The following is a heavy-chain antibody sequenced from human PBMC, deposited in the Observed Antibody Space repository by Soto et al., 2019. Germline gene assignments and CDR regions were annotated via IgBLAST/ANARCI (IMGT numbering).Heavy chain of an antibody. V-gene: IGHV4-31*02. Sequence: SLRCTVSGESNIRAGYYWRWIRQHPGKGLEWIAYISYSGSSYSNPSLKSRVTISADTSKNQFSLRLTSVTAADTAVYFCARATPAGSADFWGQGTLVTVSS. D-gene: IGHD2-2*01. CDR2: ISYSGSS. J-gene: IGHJ4*02. CDR1: GESNIRAGYY. CDR3: ARATPAGSADF.